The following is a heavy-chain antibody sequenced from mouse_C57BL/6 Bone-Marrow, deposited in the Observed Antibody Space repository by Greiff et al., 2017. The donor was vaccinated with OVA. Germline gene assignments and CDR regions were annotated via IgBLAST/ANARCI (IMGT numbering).Heavy chain of an antibody. CDR2: IYPGDGDT. Sequence: QVQLQQSGPELVKPGASVKISCKASGYAFSSSWMNWVKQRPGKGLEWIGRIYPGDGDTNYNGKFKGKATLTADKSSSTAYMQLSSLTSEDSAVYFCARAVITTVVGYFDYWGQGTTLTVSS. V-gene: IGHV1-82*01. CDR1: GYAFSSSW. CDR3: ARAVITTVVGYFDY. D-gene: IGHD1-1*01. J-gene: IGHJ2*01.